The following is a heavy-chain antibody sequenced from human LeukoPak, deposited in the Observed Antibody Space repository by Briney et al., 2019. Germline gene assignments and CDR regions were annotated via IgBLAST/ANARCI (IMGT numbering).Heavy chain of an antibody. CDR2: IWYDGSNK. V-gene: IGHV3-33*08. D-gene: IGHD1-26*01. CDR3: ARDRLVGATSHYYGMDV. CDR1: GFTFSSYN. Sequence: PAGGSLRLSCAASGFTFSSYNMNWVRQAPGKGLEWVAVIWYDGSNKYYADSVKGRFTISRDNSKNTLYLQMNSLRAEDTAVYYCARDRLVGATSHYYGMDVWGQGTTVTVSS. J-gene: IGHJ6*02.